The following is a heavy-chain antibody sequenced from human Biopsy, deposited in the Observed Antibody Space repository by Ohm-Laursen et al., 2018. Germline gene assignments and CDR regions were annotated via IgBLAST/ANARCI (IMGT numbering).Heavy chain of an antibody. J-gene: IGHJ4*02. CDR1: GGTFTNYA. Sequence: SVKVSCKASGGTFTNYAISWMRQAPGQGLEWMGGIIPIFGTANYAQRFQGRVTITADESTSTAYMELSSLRSDDTAVYYCARGALGGGSYRFFYWGQGSLVTVSS. CDR3: ARGALGGGSYRFFY. V-gene: IGHV1-69*13. D-gene: IGHD1-26*01. CDR2: IIPIFGTA.